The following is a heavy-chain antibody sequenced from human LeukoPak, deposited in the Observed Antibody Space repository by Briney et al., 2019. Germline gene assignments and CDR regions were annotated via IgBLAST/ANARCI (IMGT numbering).Heavy chain of an antibody. D-gene: IGHD2-2*01. CDR1: GGSFSGYY. CDR3: ASTERCSTTCPLDS. V-gene: IGHV4-34*01. Sequence: SETLSLTCAVYGGSFSGYYWSWIRQPPGKGLEWIGEINHSGSTNYNPSLKSRVTISLDTSKKQFSLKLSSVTAADTAVYCCASTERCSTTCPLDSWGQGTLVTVSS. CDR2: INHSGST. J-gene: IGHJ4*02.